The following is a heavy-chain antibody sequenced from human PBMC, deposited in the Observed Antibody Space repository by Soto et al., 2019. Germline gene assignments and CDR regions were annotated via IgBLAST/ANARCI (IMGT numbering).Heavy chain of an antibody. V-gene: IGHV1-18*03. CDR2: ISTYNGNT. Sequence: QAQLVQSGAEVKEPGASVKVSCKASGYSFTTSGITWVRQAPGQGLEWMGWISTYNGNTNYAQKLQDRVTLTTDTSACTAYRELRSLRSDAMAVYYCARRLFGDYDYWGQGALGSVA. CDR3: ARRLFGDYDY. J-gene: IGHJ4*02. CDR1: GYSFTTSG. D-gene: IGHD3-10*01.